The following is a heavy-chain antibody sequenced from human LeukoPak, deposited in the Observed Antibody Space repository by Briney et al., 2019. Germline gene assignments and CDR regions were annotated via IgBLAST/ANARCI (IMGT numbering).Heavy chain of an antibody. CDR3: ARGARVAPFDY. Sequence: SETLSLTCTVSGGSISSYYWSWIRQPPGKGREWIGYIYYSGSTNYNPSLKCRVTISVDTSKHQFSLKLSSVTAADTAVYYCARGARVAPFDYWGQGTLVTVSS. CDR1: GGSISSYY. J-gene: IGHJ4*02. CDR2: IYYSGST. V-gene: IGHV4-59*01. D-gene: IGHD2-15*01.